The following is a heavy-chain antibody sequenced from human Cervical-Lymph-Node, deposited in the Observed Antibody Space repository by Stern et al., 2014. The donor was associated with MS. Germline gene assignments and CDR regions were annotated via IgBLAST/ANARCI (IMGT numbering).Heavy chain of an antibody. CDR1: GGSISSSSYY. J-gene: IGHJ5*02. V-gene: IGHV4-39*01. CDR2: IYYSGST. CDR3: ARWAYSSGWYNWFDP. Sequence: QVQLQESGPGLVKPSETLSLTCTVSGGSISSSSYYWGWIRQPPGKGLEWIGSIYYSGSTYYNPSLKSRVTIPVDTSKNQFSLKLSSVTAADTAVYYCARWAYSSGWYNWFDPWGQGTLVTVSS. D-gene: IGHD3-22*01.